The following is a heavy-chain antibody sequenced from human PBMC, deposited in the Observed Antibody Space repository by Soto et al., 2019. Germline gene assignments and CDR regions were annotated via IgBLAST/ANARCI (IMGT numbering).Heavy chain of an antibody. CDR1: GGSVSSGNYF. V-gene: IGHV4-61*01. J-gene: IGHJ6*02. Sequence: QVQLQESGPGLVKPSETLSLTCTVSGGSVSSGNYFWSWIRQPPGKGLEWIGYIHSSGSTNYNPSLKSRVTISADTSRNQFSLKLTSVTAADTAVYYCAILPTPTAVTTAFRGGYGLDVWGQGTTVTVSS. D-gene: IGHD4-17*01. CDR3: AILPTPTAVTTAFRGGYGLDV. CDR2: IHSSGST.